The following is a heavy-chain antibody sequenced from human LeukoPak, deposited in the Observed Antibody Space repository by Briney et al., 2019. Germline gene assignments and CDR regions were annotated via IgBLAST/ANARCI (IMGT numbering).Heavy chain of an antibody. Sequence: GGSLRLSCAASGFTFSTYSMNWVRQAPGKGLEWVSYISSRSDTIYYADSVKGRFTISRDNAKNSLYLQMNSLRAEDTAVYYCARSLEAGYSSSWYWGYWGQGTLVTVSS. CDR3: ARSLEAGYSSSWYWGY. J-gene: IGHJ4*02. V-gene: IGHV3-48*04. CDR1: GFTFSTYS. D-gene: IGHD6-13*01. CDR2: ISSRSDTI.